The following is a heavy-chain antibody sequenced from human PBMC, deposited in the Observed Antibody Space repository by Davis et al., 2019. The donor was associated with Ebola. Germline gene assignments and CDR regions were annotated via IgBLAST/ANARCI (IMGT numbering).Heavy chain of an antibody. D-gene: IGHD6-19*01. Sequence: PGGSLRLSCAASGFTFSSYWMHWVRQAPGKGLVWVSRINSDGSSTSYADSVKGRFTISRDNAKNTLYLQMNSLRAEDTAVYYCAGGRSGWHYYYYGMDVWGKGTTVTVSS. J-gene: IGHJ6*04. CDR3: AGGRSGWHYYYYGMDV. V-gene: IGHV3-74*01. CDR1: GFTFSSYW. CDR2: INSDGSST.